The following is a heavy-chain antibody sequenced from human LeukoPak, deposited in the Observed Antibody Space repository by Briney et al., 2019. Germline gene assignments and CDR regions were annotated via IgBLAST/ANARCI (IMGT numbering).Heavy chain of an antibody. CDR1: GGSISSSSYY. V-gene: IGHV4-39*07. D-gene: IGHD2-15*01. CDR2: IYQSGST. J-gene: IGHJ4*02. Sequence: PSETLSLTCTVSGGSISSSSYYWGWIRQLPGKGLEWIAEIYQSGSTSYNPSLKSRITVSVDSSKNHFSLQLSSATAADTAMYYCARRGFCTGASCSFALDHWGQGILVTVSS. CDR3: ARRGFCTGASCSFALDH.